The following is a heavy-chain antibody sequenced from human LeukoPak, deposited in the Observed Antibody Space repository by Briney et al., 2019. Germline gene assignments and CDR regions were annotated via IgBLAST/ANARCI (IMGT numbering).Heavy chain of an antibody. CDR1: GFTFSRYW. CDR3: VRGADTGYSSDS. J-gene: IGHJ4*02. V-gene: IGHV3-74*01. CDR2: INSDGRST. D-gene: IGHD3-9*01. Sequence: GRSLRLSCVASGFTFSRYWMHWVRQAPGKGLVWVSRINSDGRSTNYADSVKGRFSISRDNAENTLYLQMNSLRVEDTAVYYCVRGADTGYSSDSWGQGTLVTVSS.